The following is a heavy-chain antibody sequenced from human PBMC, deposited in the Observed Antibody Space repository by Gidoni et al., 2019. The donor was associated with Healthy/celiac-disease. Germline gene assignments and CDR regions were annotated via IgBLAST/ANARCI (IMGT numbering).Heavy chain of an antibody. D-gene: IGHD3-10*01. CDR2: IIPIFGTA. CDR1: GGTFSSYA. CDR3: ASRAKPSMVRGKGLGYYYGMDV. Sequence: QVQLVQSGAEVKKPGSSVKVSCKASGGTFSSYAISWVRQAPGQGLEWMGGIIPIFGTANYAQKFQGRVTITADESTSTAYMELSSLRSEDTAVYYCASRAKPSMVRGKGLGYYYGMDVWGQGTTVTVSS. J-gene: IGHJ6*02. V-gene: IGHV1-69*01.